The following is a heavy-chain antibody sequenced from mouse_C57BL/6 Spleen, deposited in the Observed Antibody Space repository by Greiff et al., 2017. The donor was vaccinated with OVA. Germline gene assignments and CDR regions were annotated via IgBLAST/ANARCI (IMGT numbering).Heavy chain of an antibody. J-gene: IGHJ3*01. CDR2: INPNNGGT. D-gene: IGHD1-1*01. Sequence: VQLQQSGPELVKPGASVKISCKASGYTFTDYYMNWVKQSHGKSLEWIGDINPNNGGTSYNQKFKGKATLPVDKSSSTAYMELRSLTSEDSAVYYCARGGYYYGSSYASFAYWGQGTLVTVSA. CDR1: GYTFTDYY. CDR3: ARGGYYYGSSYASFAY. V-gene: IGHV1-26*01.